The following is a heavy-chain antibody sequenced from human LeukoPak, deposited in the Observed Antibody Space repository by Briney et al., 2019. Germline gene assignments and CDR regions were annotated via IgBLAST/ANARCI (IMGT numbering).Heavy chain of an antibody. V-gene: IGHV4-34*06. CDR1: TGFFSGYY. Sequence: SDPLSLTCAVYTGFFSGYYWTWIRDPPGEGVEWIREINHSGNTNCNPSLKSRITLSVDTSKNHVSLKVDSLTAGETAIYYRGRNRADDSGTDYGRNPLNFDSWGQGTLVTVSS. CDR3: GRNRADDSGTDYGRNPLNFDS. D-gene: IGHD3-10*01. CDR2: INHSGNT. J-gene: IGHJ4*01.